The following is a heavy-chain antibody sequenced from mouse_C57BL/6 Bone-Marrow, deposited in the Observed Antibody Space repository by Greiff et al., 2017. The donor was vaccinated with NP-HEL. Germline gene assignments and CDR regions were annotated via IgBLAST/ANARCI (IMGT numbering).Heavy chain of an antibody. V-gene: IGHV1-69*01. D-gene: IGHD3-2*02. CDR1: GYTFTSYW. Sequence: QVQLQQPGAELVMPGASVKLSCKASGYTFTSYWMHWVKQRPGQGLEWIGEIDPSDSYTNYNQKFKGKSTLTVDKSSSTAYMQLSSLTSEDSAVYYCARGGTVQASFAYWGQGTLVTVSA. J-gene: IGHJ3*01. CDR3: ARGGTVQASFAY. CDR2: IDPSDSYT.